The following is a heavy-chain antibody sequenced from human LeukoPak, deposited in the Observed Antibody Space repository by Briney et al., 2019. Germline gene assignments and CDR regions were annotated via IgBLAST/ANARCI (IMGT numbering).Heavy chain of an antibody. V-gene: IGHV3-7*04. Sequence: PGGSLRLSCAACGFTFSYFWMTWGRQAPGMGLEWVANIKNDGSKKHYADSVEGRFTISRDNAKFLLYLQMDGLRADDTAVYYCVWGHYGDYAGQGTLVTVST. CDR3: VWGHYGDY. CDR2: IKNDGSKK. J-gene: IGHJ4*02. CDR1: GFTFSYFW.